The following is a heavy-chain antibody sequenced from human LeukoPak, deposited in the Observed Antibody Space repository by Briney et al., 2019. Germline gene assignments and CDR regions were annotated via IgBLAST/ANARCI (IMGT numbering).Heavy chain of an antibody. CDR1: GFTFSRSW. Sequence: TGGSPRLSCVASGFTFSRSWMDWVRQAPGKGLEWVANIKEDGSETYYVDSAKGRITVSRDNAKNSLYLQMDSLRVEDTAIYYCAKSLDYWGQGTPVTVSS. V-gene: IGHV3-7*01. CDR3: AKSLDY. J-gene: IGHJ4*02. CDR2: IKEDGSET.